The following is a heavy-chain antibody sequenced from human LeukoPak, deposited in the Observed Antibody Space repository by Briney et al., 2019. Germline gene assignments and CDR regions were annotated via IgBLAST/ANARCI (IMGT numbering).Heavy chain of an antibody. CDR1: GGSIISYY. CDR2: VYYRGTT. Sequence: SETLSLTCTVSGGSIISYYWSWIRQPPGKELEWIGYVYYRGTTNYNPSLKSRVTISVDTSKNQFSLNLTSVTAADTAVYYCARVGFSREDYVDYWGQGTLVTVSS. J-gene: IGHJ4*02. CDR3: ARVGFSREDYVDY. D-gene: IGHD3-3*01. V-gene: IGHV4-59*01.